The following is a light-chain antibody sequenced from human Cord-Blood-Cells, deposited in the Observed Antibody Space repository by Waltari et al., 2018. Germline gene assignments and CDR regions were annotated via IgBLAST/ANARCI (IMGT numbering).Light chain of an antibody. J-gene: IGKJ2*01. CDR1: QSVLYSSNNKNY. Sequence: DIVMTQSPDSLAVSLGERATINCKSSQSVLYSSNNKNYLAWYQQKPGQPPKLLIYWASTRESGVPDRFSGSWSGTEFTLTISSLQAEEVAVYYCQQYYSTPYTFGQGTKLEIK. V-gene: IGKV4-1*01. CDR3: QQYYSTPYT. CDR2: WAS.